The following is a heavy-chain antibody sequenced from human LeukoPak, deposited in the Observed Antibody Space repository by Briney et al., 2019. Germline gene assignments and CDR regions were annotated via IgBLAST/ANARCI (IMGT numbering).Heavy chain of an antibody. Sequence: GGSLRLSCAPSGFIFRNFWMHWVRHAPGKGLVWVSRINSDGSSTDYADSVKGRFTISRDNAKNTLYLQMNSLRAEDTAVYYCARRYCSGGSCYSGWHFDLWGRGTLVTVSS. V-gene: IGHV3-74*01. D-gene: IGHD2-15*01. J-gene: IGHJ2*01. CDR2: INSDGSST. CDR1: GFIFRNFW. CDR3: ARRYCSGGSCYSGWHFDL.